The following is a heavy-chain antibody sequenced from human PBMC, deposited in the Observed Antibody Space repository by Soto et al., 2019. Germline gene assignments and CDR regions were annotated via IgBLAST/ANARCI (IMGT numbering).Heavy chain of an antibody. CDR1: GYFFTTYG. Sequence: ASVKVSCKASGYFFTTYGISWVRQAPGQGLEWMGWISPYNGNTKYAQSFQGRVTMTTDTSTYTAYMELRSLRSDDPAVYYCARDFGSDLSAPGAVFDYWGQGTVVTDSS. D-gene: IGHD3-3*01. CDR3: ARDFGSDLSAPGAVFDY. J-gene: IGHJ4*02. V-gene: IGHV1-18*04. CDR2: ISPYNGNT.